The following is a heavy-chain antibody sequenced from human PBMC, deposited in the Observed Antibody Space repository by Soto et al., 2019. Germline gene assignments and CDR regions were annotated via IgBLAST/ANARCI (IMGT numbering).Heavy chain of an antibody. CDR2: IYYSGST. Sequence: PSETLSLTCTVSGGSISSYYWSWIRQPPGKGLEWIGYIYYSGSTNYNPSLKSRVTISVDTSKNQFSLKLSSVTAADTAVYYCARGLIVVVPAAKIWFDPWGQGTLVTVSS. CDR3: ARGLIVVVPAAKIWFDP. V-gene: IGHV4-59*12. D-gene: IGHD2-2*01. CDR1: GGSISSYY. J-gene: IGHJ5*02.